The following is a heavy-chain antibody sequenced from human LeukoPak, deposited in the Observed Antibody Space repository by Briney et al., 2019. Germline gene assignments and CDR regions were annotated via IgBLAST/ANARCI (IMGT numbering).Heavy chain of an antibody. J-gene: IGHJ4*02. Sequence: ASVKVSCKVSGYTLTELSMHWVRQAPGKGLEWMGGFDPEDGETIYAQKFQGRVTMTEDTSTDTAYMELSSLRSEDTAVYYCATGGGVYGDFDYWGQGTLVTVSS. V-gene: IGHV1-24*01. CDR2: FDPEDGET. CDR1: GYTLTELS. CDR3: ATGGGVYGDFDY. D-gene: IGHD5/OR15-5a*01.